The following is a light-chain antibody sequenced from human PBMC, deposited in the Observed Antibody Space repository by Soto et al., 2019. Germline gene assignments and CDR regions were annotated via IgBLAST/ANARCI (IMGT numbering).Light chain of an antibody. CDR1: SSDVGSYNL. CDR2: EGS. V-gene: IGLV2-23*01. CDR3: CSYAASTTL. Sequence: QSVLTQPASVSGSPGQSITISCTGTSSDVGSYNLVSWYQQHPDKAPKLMIYEGSKRPSGVSNRFSGSKSGNTASLTISGLQAEDEADYYCCSYAASTTLFGGGTKLTVL. J-gene: IGLJ3*02.